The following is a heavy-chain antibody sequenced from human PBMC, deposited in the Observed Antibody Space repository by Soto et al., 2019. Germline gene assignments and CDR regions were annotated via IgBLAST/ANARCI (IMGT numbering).Heavy chain of an antibody. J-gene: IGHJ6*03. CDR1: SDSISRSHW. Sequence: SETLSLTCAVSSDSISRSHWLTWVRQSPGKGLEWLGDIYYSGSVYYNPSLRSRISISMDKSNNQFSLNLSSVTAAETAVYYCERGPFVTKYYYYHMDVWGKGTPVTVSS. D-gene: IGHD4-17*01. CDR2: IYYSGSV. V-gene: IGHV4-4*02. CDR3: ERGPFVTKYYYYHMDV.